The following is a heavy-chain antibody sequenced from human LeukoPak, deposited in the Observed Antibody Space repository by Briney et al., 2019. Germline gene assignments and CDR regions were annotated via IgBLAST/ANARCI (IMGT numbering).Heavy chain of an antibody. V-gene: IGHV3-66*04. CDR2: IYSGGST. CDR3: ARRFTMVRGVIIDDFAFDI. D-gene: IGHD3-10*01. Sequence: PGGSLRLSCAASGFTVSSNYMSWVRQAPGKGLEWVSVIYSGGSTYYADSVKGRFTVSRDNSKNTLYLQMNSLRAEDTAVYYCARRFTMVRGVIIDDFAFDIWGQGTMVAVSS. CDR1: GFTVSSNY. J-gene: IGHJ3*02.